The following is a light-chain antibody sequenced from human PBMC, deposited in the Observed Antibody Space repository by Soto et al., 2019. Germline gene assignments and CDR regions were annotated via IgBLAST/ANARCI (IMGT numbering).Light chain of an antibody. V-gene: IGKV3-11*01. Sequence: DIVMTQSPATLSGSPGERATLSCRASQSVSSYLAWYQQKPGQAPRLLIYDASNRATGIPARFSGSGSGTDFTLTISSLEPEDFAVYYCQQGLTFGGGTKVDIK. J-gene: IGKJ4*01. CDR3: QQGLT. CDR2: DAS. CDR1: QSVSSY.